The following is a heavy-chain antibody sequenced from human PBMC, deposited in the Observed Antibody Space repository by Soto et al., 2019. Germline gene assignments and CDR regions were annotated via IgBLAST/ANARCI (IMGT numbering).Heavy chain of an antibody. Sequence: SEPLPLTWTVSGGYIISRSYHWSWIRKPPGKGLEWIGSIYYSGSTYYNPSLKSRVTISVDTSKNQFSLKLSSVTAADTAVYYCARQRFSVVRGLKGYYYMDVWGKGTTVTVSS. J-gene: IGHJ6*03. CDR3: ARQRFSVVRGLKGYYYMDV. D-gene: IGHD3-10*01. CDR1: GGYIISRSYH. CDR2: IYYSGST. V-gene: IGHV4-39*01.